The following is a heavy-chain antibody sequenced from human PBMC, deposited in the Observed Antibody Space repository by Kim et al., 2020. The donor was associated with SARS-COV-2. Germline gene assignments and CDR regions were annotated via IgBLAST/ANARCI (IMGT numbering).Heavy chain of an antibody. CDR2: ISYDGSNK. D-gene: IGHD2-15*01. CDR3: ARGVVVVAATSFDY. Sequence: GGSLRLSCAASGFTFSSYAMHWVRQAPGKGLEWVAVISYDGSNKYYADSVKGRFTISRDNSKNTLYLQMNSLRAEDTAVYYCARGVVVVAATSFDYWGQG. V-gene: IGHV3-30-3*01. CDR1: GFTFSSYA. J-gene: IGHJ4*02.